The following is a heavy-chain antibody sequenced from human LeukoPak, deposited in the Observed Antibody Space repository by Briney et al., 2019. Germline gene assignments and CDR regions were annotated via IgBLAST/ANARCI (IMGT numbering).Heavy chain of an antibody. J-gene: IGHJ3*02. CDR3: AREVGGSAFDI. CDR2: IYSGGST. CDR1: GFTVSSNY. V-gene: IGHV3-53*04. Sequence: GSLRLSCAASGFTVSSNYMSWVGQAPGKGLEWVSIIYSGGSTYYADSVKGRFTISRHNSKNTLYLQMNSLRAEDTAVYYCAREVGGSAFDIWGQGTMVTVSS. D-gene: IGHD3-16*01.